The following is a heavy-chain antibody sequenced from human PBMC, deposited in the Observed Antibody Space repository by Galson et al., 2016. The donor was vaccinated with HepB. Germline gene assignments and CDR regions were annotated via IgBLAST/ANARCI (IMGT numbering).Heavy chain of an antibody. J-gene: IGHJ6*02. CDR1: GFIFSNYA. D-gene: IGHD4-11*01. CDR3: QTTNYYNGLDV. Sequence: SLRLSCAASGFIFSNYAMSWVRQVPGKGLEWASGIYSGGGTYYADSVKGRFTISRDKSKNTLYLQLNSLRAEDTAVYYCQTTNYYNGLDVWGQGTTVTVSS. V-gene: IGHV3-66*01. CDR2: IYSGGGT.